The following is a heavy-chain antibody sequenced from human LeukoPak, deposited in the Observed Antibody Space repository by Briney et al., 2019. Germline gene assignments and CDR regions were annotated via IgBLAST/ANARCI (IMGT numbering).Heavy chain of an antibody. D-gene: IGHD6-13*01. CDR3: ARVYSSSWYDWFDP. CDR1: GSSFTSYW. V-gene: IGHV5-51*01. J-gene: IGHJ5*02. Sequence: GASLKISCKGSGSSFTSYWIGWVRQLPGKGLGWMGIIYPGDSDTRYSPSFQGQVTISADKSISTAYLQWSRLKASDTAMYYCARVYSSSWYDWFDPWGQGTLVTVSS. CDR2: IYPGDSDT.